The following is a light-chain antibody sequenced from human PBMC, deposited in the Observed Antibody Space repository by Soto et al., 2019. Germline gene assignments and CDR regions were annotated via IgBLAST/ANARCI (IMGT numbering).Light chain of an antibody. CDR2: EVS. J-gene: IGLJ1*01. V-gene: IGLV2-14*01. CDR1: TNDVGGYNY. Sequence: QSVLTQPASVSGSPGQSITISCTGTTNDVGGYNYVSWYQQHPGKAPKLLIFEVSSRPSGVSNRFSGSKSGNTASLTISALQAEDAADYFCNSYTSSTSLPYVFGTGTKVTVL. CDR3: NSYTSSTSLPYV.